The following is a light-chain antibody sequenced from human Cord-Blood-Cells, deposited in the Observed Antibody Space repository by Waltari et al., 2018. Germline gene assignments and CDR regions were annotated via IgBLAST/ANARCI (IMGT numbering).Light chain of an antibody. Sequence: QSALTQPRSVSGSPGLSVTISCTGTSSDVGGYNYVSWYQQHPGKAPKLMIYDVSKRPSGVPDRFSGSKSGNTASLTISGLQAEDEADYYCCSYAGSNWVFGGGTKLTVL. CDR3: CSYAGSNWV. CDR2: DVS. J-gene: IGLJ3*02. CDR1: SSDVGGYNY. V-gene: IGLV2-11*01.